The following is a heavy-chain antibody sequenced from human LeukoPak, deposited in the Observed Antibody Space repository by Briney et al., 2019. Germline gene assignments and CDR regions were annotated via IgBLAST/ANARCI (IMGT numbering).Heavy chain of an antibody. D-gene: IGHD5-12*01. Sequence: PSETLSLTCTVSGGSISTQCWSWIRQPPGKGQEWIGHIYSSGSTSYNPSLKSRVTMSVDTSTNQISLRLSSVTAADTAVYYCARTIRAYRGYDHWYFDVWGRGTLVTVSS. V-gene: IGHV4-59*11. J-gene: IGHJ2*01. CDR1: GGSISTQC. CDR2: IYSSGST. CDR3: ARTIRAYRGYDHWYFDV.